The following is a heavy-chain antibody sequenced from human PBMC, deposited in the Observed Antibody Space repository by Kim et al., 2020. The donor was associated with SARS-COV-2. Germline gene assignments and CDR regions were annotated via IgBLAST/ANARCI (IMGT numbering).Heavy chain of an antibody. CDR3: AKDSVVRGVKGIDY. J-gene: IGHJ4*02. V-gene: IGHV3-30*02. D-gene: IGHD3-10*01. Sequence: YADSVKGRFTISRDNYKNTQYLQMNSLSPEDTAVYYCAKDSVVRGVKGIDYWGQGTLVTVSS.